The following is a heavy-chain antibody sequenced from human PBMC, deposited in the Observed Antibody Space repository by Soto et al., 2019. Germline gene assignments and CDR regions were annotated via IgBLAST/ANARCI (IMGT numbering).Heavy chain of an antibody. CDR2: IWYDGSNK. CDR1: GFTFSTYG. V-gene: IGHV3-33*01. CDR3: ARDPRNANWFDP. J-gene: IGHJ5*02. Sequence: HPGGSLRLSCAASGFTFSTYGMHWVRQAPGKGLEWVALIWYDGSNKYYADSVKGRFTISRDNSKNTLYLQMNSLRAEDTAVYYCARDPRNANWFDPWGLGTLVTVSS.